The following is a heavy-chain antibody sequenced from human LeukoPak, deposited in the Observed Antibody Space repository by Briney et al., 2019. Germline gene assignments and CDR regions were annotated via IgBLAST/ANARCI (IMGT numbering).Heavy chain of an antibody. D-gene: IGHD2-2*01. V-gene: IGHV3-7*01. CDR2: IKQDGSEK. J-gene: IGHJ6*02. CDR1: GGSLSGYY. CDR3: ARDGGYCSSTSCSYYYGMDV. Sequence: ETLSLTCAVYGGSLSGYYWSWIRQTPGKGLEWVANIKQDGSEKYYVDSVKGRFTISRDNAKNSLYLQMNSLRAEDTAVYYYARDGGYCSSTSCSYYYGMDVWGQGTTVTVSS.